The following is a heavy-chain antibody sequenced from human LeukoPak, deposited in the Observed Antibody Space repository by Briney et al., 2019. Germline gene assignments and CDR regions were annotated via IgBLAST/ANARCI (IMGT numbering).Heavy chain of an antibody. J-gene: IGHJ5*02. CDR1: GFTFSNAW. CDR2: IKSKTDDGTT. D-gene: IGHD5-12*01. Sequence: PGGSLRLSCAASGFTFSNAWMSWVRQAPGKGLEWVGHIKSKTDDGTTDYAAPVKGRFTISRDDSKNTLYLQMNSLKTEDTAVYYCTTGGIVATIPWGQGTLVTVSS. CDR3: TTGGIVATIP. V-gene: IGHV3-15*01.